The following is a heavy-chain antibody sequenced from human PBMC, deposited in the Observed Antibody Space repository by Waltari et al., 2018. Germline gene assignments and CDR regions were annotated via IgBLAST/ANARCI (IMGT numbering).Heavy chain of an antibody. J-gene: IGHJ4*02. CDR1: GYAFSNYF. CDR3: ARLPHWEPFDS. V-gene: IGHV1-2*02. CDR2: ISPASGAT. D-gene: IGHD1-26*01. Sequence: QGQLVQSGADMKRPGASVKVSCKATGYAFSNYFLHWVRQAPGQGLEWMGWISPASGATKSPQNFKGRVTLTSDTALNTAYLELTGLTPDDTAVYYCARLPHWEPFDSWGQGTLVTVAS.